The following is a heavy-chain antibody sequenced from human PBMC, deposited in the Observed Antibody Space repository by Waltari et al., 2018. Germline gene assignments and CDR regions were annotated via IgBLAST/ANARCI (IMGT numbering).Heavy chain of an antibody. D-gene: IGHD2-15*01. CDR3: ATGLSVVVGFDY. V-gene: IGHV1-24*01. Sequence: QVQLVQSGAAVKKPGASVTVSCKVSGYTLTELSIDWVRQAPGKGLEWMGTFNPEDDETIFAQKFQGRVTMTEDTSTDTAYMELSSLRSEDTAVYYCATGLSVVVGFDYWGQGTLVTVSS. CDR2: FNPEDDET. CDR1: GYTLTELS. J-gene: IGHJ4*02.